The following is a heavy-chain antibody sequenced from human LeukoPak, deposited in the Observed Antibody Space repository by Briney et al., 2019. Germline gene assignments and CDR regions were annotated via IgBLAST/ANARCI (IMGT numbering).Heavy chain of an antibody. D-gene: IGHD1-26*01. J-gene: IGHJ5*01. CDR2: IGTAGDT. V-gene: IGHV3-13*04. CDR1: GFTFRSYD. Sequence: GGSLRLSCAASGFTFRSYDMHWARQVTGESLEWVSSIGTAGDTYYPGSVKGRFTISRDNAKNSLYLQMNSLRAGDTALYYCVRYSAKGFDSWGQGTLVTVSS. CDR3: VRYSAKGFDS.